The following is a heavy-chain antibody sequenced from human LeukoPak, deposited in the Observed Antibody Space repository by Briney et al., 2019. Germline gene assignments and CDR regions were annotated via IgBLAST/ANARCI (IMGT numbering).Heavy chain of an antibody. CDR3: ARGRSFGGVHRPRGYWFDP. J-gene: IGHJ5*02. CDR2: MNPNSGNT. D-gene: IGHD3-16*01. CDR1: GYTFTSYD. Sequence: ASVKVSCKASGYTFTSYDINWVRQATGQGLGWMGWMNPNSGNTGYAQKFQGRVTMTRNTSISTAYMELSSLRSEDTAVYYCARGRSFGGVHRPRGYWFDPWGQGTLVTVSS. V-gene: IGHV1-8*01.